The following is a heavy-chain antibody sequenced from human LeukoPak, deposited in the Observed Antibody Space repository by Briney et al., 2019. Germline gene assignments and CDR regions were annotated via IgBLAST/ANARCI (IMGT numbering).Heavy chain of an antibody. V-gene: IGHV4-59*11. CDR3: ARDKQPGDN. D-gene: IGHD5-18*01. Sequence: PSETLSLTCTVSGASISSHYWSWIRQPPGKGLEWIGYISYSGSTDYNPSLRSRVTISVDTSKNQFSLKMSSVTAADTAVYFCARDKQPGDNWGQGILVTVSS. CDR2: ISYSGST. J-gene: IGHJ4*02. CDR1: GASISSHY.